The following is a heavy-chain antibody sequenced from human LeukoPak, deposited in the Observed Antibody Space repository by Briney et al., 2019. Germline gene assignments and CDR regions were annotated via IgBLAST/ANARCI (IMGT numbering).Heavy chain of an antibody. CDR2: IYYSGST. J-gene: IGHJ3*02. V-gene: IGHV4-59*01. CDR1: GGAFSGYY. CDR3: ARSIGKAFDI. Sequence: PSETLSLTCAVYGGAFSGYYWSWIRQPPGKGLEWGGYIYYSGSTNYNPSLKSRVTISVDTSKNQFSLKLSSVTAPDTAVYYCARSIGKAFDIWGQGTMVTVSS.